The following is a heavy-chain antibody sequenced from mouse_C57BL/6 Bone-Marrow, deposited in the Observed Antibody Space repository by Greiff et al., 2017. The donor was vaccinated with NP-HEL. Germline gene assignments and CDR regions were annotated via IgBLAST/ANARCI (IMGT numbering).Heavy chain of an antibody. CDR2: IHPNSGST. CDR3: ARSPIYYYGSSYGFDY. CDR1: GYTFTSYW. Sequence: QVQLKQPGAELVKPGASVKLSCKASGYTFTSYWMHWVKQRPGQGLEWIGMIHPNSGSTNYNEKFKSKATQTVDKSSSTAYMQLSSLTSEDSAVYYCARSPIYYYGSSYGFDYWGQGTTLTVSS. V-gene: IGHV1-64*01. J-gene: IGHJ2*01. D-gene: IGHD1-1*01.